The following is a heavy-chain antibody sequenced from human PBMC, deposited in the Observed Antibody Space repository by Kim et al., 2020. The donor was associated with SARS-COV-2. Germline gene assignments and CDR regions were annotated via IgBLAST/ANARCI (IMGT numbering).Heavy chain of an antibody. V-gene: IGHV3-23*01. CDR3: ANSGAAAVYAFDI. D-gene: IGHD6-25*01. Sequence: ADSVKGRFTISRDNAKTTLYLQMNSRRAEDTAVYYCANSGAAAVYAFDIWGQGTMVTVSS. J-gene: IGHJ3*02.